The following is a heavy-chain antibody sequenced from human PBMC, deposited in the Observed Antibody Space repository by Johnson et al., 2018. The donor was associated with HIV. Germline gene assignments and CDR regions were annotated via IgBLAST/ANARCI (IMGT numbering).Heavy chain of an antibody. CDR1: GFTFDDYG. D-gene: IGHD3-10*01. V-gene: IGHV3-20*04. Sequence: VQLVESGGGVVQPGKSLTLSCAASGFTFDDYGMSWVRQAPGKGLEWVSGINWNGGSTGYADSVKGRFTISRDNAKNSLYLQMNSLRAEDTALYYCTTDQGYYGDAFDIWGQGTMVTVSS. CDR3: TTDQGYYGDAFDI. J-gene: IGHJ3*02. CDR2: INWNGGST.